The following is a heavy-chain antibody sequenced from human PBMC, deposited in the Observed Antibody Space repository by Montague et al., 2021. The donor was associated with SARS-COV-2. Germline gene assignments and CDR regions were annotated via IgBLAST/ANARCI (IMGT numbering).Heavy chain of an antibody. Sequence: CAISGDSVSSNSAAWNWTRQSPSRGLEWLGRTYYRSKWHNDYAVSVKSRITINPDTSKNQFSLQLKSVTPEDTAVYYCARGWVATIPHMDNWGQGSLVIVSS. CDR1: GDSVSSNSAA. V-gene: IGHV6-1*01. CDR3: ARGWVATIPHMDN. J-gene: IGHJ4*02. CDR2: TYYRSKWHN. D-gene: IGHD5-12*01.